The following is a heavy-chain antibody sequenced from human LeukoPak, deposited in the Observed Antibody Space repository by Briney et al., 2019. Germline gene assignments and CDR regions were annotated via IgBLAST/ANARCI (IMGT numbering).Heavy chain of an antibody. CDR3: ARGYGGNSFDY. CDR2: IYYSGST. V-gene: IGHV4-31*03. CDR1: GVSISSGGYY. Sequence: SETLSLTCTVSGVSISSGGYYWSWIRQHPGKGLEWIGYIYYSGSTYYNPSLKSRVTISVDTSKNQFSLKLSSVTAADTAVYYCARGYGGNSFDYWGQGTLVTVSS. D-gene: IGHD4-23*01. J-gene: IGHJ4*02.